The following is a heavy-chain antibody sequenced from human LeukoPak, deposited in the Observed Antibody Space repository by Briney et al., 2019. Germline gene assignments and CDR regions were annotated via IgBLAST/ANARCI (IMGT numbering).Heavy chain of an antibody. D-gene: IGHD6-6*01. J-gene: IGHJ4*02. CDR2: IYYSGST. V-gene: IGHV4-59*01. Sequence: SSETLSLTCTVSGGSISNYYWSWIRQPPGKGLEWIGYIYYSGSTNYNPSLKSRVTISVDTSKNQFSLKLSSVTAADTAVYYCARVMDSSSSSGDYWGQGTLVTVSS. CDR1: GGSISNYY. CDR3: ARVMDSSSSSGDY.